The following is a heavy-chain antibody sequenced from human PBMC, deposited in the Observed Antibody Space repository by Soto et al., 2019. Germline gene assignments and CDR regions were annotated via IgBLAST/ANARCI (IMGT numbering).Heavy chain of an antibody. CDR2: ISYDGSNK. V-gene: IGHV3-30*18. Sequence: GGSLRLSCAASGFTFSSYGMHWVRQAPGKGLEWVAVISYDGSNKYYADSVKGRFTISRDNSKNTLYLQMNSLRAEDTAVYYCAKDADIVVVPAAMAPNPPHYYYYGMDVWGQGTTVTVSS. J-gene: IGHJ6*02. D-gene: IGHD2-2*01. CDR3: AKDADIVVVPAAMAPNPPHYYYYGMDV. CDR1: GFTFSSYG.